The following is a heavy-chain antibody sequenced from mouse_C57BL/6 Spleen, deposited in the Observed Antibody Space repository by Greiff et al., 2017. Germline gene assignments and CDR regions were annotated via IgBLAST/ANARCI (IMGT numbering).Heavy chain of an antibody. J-gene: IGHJ2*01. V-gene: IGHV1-54*01. CDR2: INPGSGGT. D-gene: IGHD1-1*01. Sequence: QVQLQQSGAELVRPGTSVKVSCKASGYAFTNYLIEWVKQRPGQGLEWIGVINPGSGGTNYNEKFKGKATLTADKSSSTAYMQLSSLTSEDSAVYFCARKNCGSSPDYWGQGTTLTVSA. CDR1: GYAFTNYL. CDR3: ARKNCGSSPDY.